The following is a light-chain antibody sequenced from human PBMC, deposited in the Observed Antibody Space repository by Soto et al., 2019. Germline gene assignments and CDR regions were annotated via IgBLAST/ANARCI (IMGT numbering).Light chain of an antibody. J-gene: IGLJ2*01. V-gene: IGLV2-8*01. CDR2: EVT. Sequence: QSALTQPPSASGSLGQSITISCTVTSSDVGGYNYISWHQQHPGKSPTVMIYEVTKRPPGVPDGLSGSKSGNTASLTVSWLQAADDADYYCGSFAAGGNHVRLGGGTKLTVL. CDR3: GSFAAGGNHVR. CDR1: SSDVGGYNY.